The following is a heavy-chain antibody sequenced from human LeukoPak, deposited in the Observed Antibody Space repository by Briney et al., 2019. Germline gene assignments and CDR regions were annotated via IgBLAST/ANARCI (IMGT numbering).Heavy chain of an antibody. CDR3: AREGGFYRPLDY. CDR2: VHLDGRT. V-gene: IGHV4-4*02. CDR1: GGSVSSTNW. J-gene: IGHJ4*02. Sequence: PSETLSLTCVASGGSVSSTNWWTWIRQPPGKGLEWFGEVHLDGRTNFNPSLKSRLTMSVDLSENHLSLKLTSVSAADTAVYYCAREGGFYRPLDYSGQGTLVTVSS. D-gene: IGHD6-25*01.